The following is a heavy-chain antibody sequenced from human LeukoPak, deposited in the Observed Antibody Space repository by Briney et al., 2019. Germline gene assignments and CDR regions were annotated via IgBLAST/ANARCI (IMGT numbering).Heavy chain of an antibody. Sequence: GGSLRLSCTASGFTFSNYWMHWVRQASGKGLEWVANIKQDGSEIYYVGSVKGRFTISRDNAKNSLYLQMNSLRAEDTAVYYCARSLDVWGQGTTVTVSS. J-gene: IGHJ6*02. CDR1: GFTFSNYW. CDR2: IKQDGSEI. CDR3: ARSLDV. V-gene: IGHV3-7*01.